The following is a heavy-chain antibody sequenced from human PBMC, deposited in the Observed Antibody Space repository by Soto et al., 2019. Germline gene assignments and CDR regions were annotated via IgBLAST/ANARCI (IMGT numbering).Heavy chain of an antibody. CDR3: TTDWELWDPFDY. V-gene: IGHV3-15*07. Sequence: XGSLRLSCAASGFTFSNAWMNWVRQAPGKGLEWVGRIKSKTDGGTTDYAAPVKGRFTISRDDSKNTLYLQMNSLKTEDTAVYYCTTDWELWDPFDYWGQGTLVTVSS. J-gene: IGHJ4*02. CDR2: IKSKTDGGTT. D-gene: IGHD1-26*01. CDR1: GFTFSNAW.